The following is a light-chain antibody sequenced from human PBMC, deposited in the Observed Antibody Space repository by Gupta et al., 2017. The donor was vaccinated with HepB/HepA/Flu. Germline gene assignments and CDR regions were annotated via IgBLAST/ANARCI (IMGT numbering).Light chain of an antibody. CDR1: QGISSY. J-gene: IGKJ5*01. CDR3: QQYYRYPLIT. Sequence: AIRMTQSPSSFSASTGDRVTITCRASQGISSYLAWYQQKPGKAPKLLIYAASTLQSGVPSRFIGSGSGTDFTLTISCLQSEDFATYYCQQYYRYPLITFGQGTRLEIK. CDR2: AAS. V-gene: IGKV1-8*01.